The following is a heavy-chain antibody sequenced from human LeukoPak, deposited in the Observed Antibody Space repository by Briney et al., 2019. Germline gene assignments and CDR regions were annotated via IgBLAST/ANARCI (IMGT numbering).Heavy chain of an antibody. D-gene: IGHD2-2*01. CDR3: ARDIPDSSTSASGAFDI. CDR2: IIPIFGTA. J-gene: IGHJ3*02. CDR1: GYTFTGYY. Sequence: GASVKVSCKASGYTFTGYYLHWVRQAPGQGLEWMGGIIPIFGTANYAQKFQGRVTITADESTSTAYMELSSLRSEDTAVYYCARDIPDSSTSASGAFDIWGQGTMVTVSS. V-gene: IGHV1-69*13.